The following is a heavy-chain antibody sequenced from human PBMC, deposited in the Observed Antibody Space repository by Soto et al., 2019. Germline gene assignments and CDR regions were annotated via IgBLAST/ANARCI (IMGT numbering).Heavy chain of an antibody. CDR1: CGSICSGVYY. V-gene: IGHV4-31*03. D-gene: IGHD6-13*01. J-gene: IGHJ3*02. Sequence: PSSTQSFSCTVSCGSICSGVYYWSWIRQQPGKGLEWIGYIYYRGSTYYNPSLKSRVTISVDTSKNQFSLKLSSVTAADTAVYYCARDGGSSSWSDAFDIWGQGTMVTVSS. CDR2: IYYRGST. CDR3: ARDGGSSSWSDAFDI.